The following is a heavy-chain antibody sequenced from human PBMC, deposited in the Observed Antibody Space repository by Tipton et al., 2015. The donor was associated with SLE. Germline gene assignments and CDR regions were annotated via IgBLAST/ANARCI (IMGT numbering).Heavy chain of an antibody. Sequence: TLSLTCTVSGGYVSSNPHYWSWIRQPPGKGLEWIGDIHYTVSTNYNPSLNSRVTISVDTSKHQVSLKLSSVTAADKAVYYWARGVHILTGYSSWDAFDIWGQGTMVSVSS. V-gene: IGHV4-61*01. D-gene: IGHD3-9*01. J-gene: IGHJ3*02. CDR2: IHYTVST. CDR3: ARGVHILTGYSSWDAFDI. CDR1: GGYVSSNPHY.